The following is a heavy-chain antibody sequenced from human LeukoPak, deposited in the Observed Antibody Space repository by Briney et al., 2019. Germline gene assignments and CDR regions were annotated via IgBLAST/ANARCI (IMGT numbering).Heavy chain of an antibody. V-gene: IGHV3-7*01. CDR3: ASRGIAVADPSDAFDI. Sequence: GGSLRLSCAASGFTFSSYWMSWVRQAPGKGLEWVANIKQDGSEKYYVDSVKGRFTISRDNAKNSLYLQMNGLRAEDTAVYYCASRGIAVADPSDAFDIWGQGTMVTVSS. CDR1: GFTFSSYW. CDR2: IKQDGSEK. J-gene: IGHJ3*02. D-gene: IGHD6-19*01.